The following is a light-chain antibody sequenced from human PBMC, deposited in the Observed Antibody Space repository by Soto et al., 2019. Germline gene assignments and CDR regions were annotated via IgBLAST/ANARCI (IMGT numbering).Light chain of an antibody. CDR1: QSITTY. CDR3: QQSYSIPYT. J-gene: IGKJ2*01. Sequence: DIQMTQSPSSLSASVGDRVTITCRASQSITTYLNWYQQTPGKAPKLLIYVASGLQSGVPSRFSGSGSGTDFTLTISSLQPEDFVTYYCQQSYSIPYTFGQGTKLEIK. CDR2: VAS. V-gene: IGKV1-39*01.